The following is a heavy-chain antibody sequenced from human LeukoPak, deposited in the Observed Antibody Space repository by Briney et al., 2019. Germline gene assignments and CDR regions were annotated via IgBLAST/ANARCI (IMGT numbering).Heavy chain of an antibody. CDR1: GFTFSNYA. CDR3: AKFGTWSDY. D-gene: IGHD3-16*01. Sequence: GGSLRLSCAASGFTFSNYAKNWVRQAPGKGLEWVSAISGSGGNTYYSDSVKGRFTISRDNSKNTLYLQMNSLRAEDTAVYYCAKFGTWSDYWGQGTLVTVSS. CDR2: ISGSGGNT. J-gene: IGHJ4*02. V-gene: IGHV3-23*01.